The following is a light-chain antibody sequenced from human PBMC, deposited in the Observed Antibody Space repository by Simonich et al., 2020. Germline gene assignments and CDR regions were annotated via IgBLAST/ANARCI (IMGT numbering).Light chain of an antibody. CDR2: NVG. J-gene: IGLJ3*02. Sequence: QSALTKPASLTGVPGQSIIISGTGTSSVVGSYNLVSWYQQHPGKAPNFMIYNVGKRPSGVSTSFSGAKAGNTASLTISGRQAEDEADYYCSSYTSSSNWVFGGGTKLTVL. V-gene: IGLV2-14*02. CDR3: SSYTSSSNWV. CDR1: SSVVGSYNL.